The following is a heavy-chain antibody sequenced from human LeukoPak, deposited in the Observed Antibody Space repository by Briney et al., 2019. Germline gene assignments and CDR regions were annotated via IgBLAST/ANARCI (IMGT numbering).Heavy chain of an antibody. CDR2: LYYSGST. V-gene: IGHV4-59*08. CDR1: GGSIGSYF. Sequence: SQTLSLTCTVSGGSIGSYFWSWVRQPPGKGLELIVYLYYSGSTNYNPSLKSRVTVSVDTSKDQFSLRLSSVTAADTAVYYGARLLAVAGGDAFDIWGQGKMVTVSS. CDR3: ARLLAVAGGDAFDI. J-gene: IGHJ3*02. D-gene: IGHD6-19*01.